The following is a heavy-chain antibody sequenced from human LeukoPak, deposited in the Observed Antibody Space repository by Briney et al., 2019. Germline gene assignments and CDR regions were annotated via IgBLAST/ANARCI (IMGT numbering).Heavy chain of an antibody. V-gene: IGHV4-59*01. D-gene: IGHD1-7*01. CDR2: IYYSGST. CDR3: ARDTYNWNYPSFDY. Sequence: SETLSLTCTVSGGSISSYYWSWIRQPPGKGLEWIGCIYYSGSTNYNPSLKSRVTISVDTSKNQFSLKLSSVTAADTAVYYCARDTYNWNYPSFDYWGQGTLVTVSS. CDR1: GGSISSYY. J-gene: IGHJ4*02.